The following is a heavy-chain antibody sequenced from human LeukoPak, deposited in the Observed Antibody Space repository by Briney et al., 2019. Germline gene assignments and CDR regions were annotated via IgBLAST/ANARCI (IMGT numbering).Heavy chain of an antibody. D-gene: IGHD6-13*01. CDR1: GFTFRTYD. V-gene: IGHV3-23*01. CDR3: AKGLAAAASDSYGMDV. Sequence: GGSLRLSCAASGFTFRTYDMSWVRQAPGKGLEWVSVISGSGGSTYYGDSVKGRFTISRDNSKNTLFLQMNSLRAEDTAVYYCAKGLAAAASDSYGMDVWGQGTTVTVSS. CDR2: ISGSGGST. J-gene: IGHJ6*02.